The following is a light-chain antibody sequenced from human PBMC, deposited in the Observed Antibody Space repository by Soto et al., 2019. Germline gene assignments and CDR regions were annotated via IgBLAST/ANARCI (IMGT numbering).Light chain of an antibody. J-gene: IGLJ3*02. CDR2: STN. V-gene: IGLV1-44*01. Sequence: QLVLTQPPSASGTPGQRVTISCSGSSSNIGSNTVNWYQHLPGTAPKLLIYSTNQRPSGVPDRFSGSKSGTSASLAITGLQSEAEADYYCATWDDSLNGWVFGGGTKVTVL. CDR1: SSNIGSNT. CDR3: ATWDDSLNGWV.